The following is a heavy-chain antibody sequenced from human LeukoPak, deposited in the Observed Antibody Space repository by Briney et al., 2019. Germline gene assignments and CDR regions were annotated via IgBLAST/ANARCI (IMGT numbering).Heavy chain of an antibody. CDR2: IYYSGSA. Sequence: SETLSLTCTVSGGSISSSDYYWGWIRQPPGKGLEWIASIYYSGSAYYNPSLKSRVTISVDTSKNQFSLRLSSVTAADTSVYYCARDTPIVVVPAAPPHYYMDVWGKGTTVTVSS. D-gene: IGHD2-2*01. CDR1: GGSISSSDYY. CDR3: ARDTPIVVVPAAPPHYYMDV. V-gene: IGHV4-39*02. J-gene: IGHJ6*03.